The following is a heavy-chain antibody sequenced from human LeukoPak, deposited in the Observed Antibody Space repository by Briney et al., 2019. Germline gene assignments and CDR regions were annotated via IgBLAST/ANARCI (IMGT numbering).Heavy chain of an antibody. CDR1: GGSISTYY. V-gene: IGHV4-59*01. D-gene: IGHD2-15*01. CDR2: IYYSGST. CDR3: ARFSRGDKNWFDP. J-gene: IGHJ5*02. Sequence: SETLSLTCTVSGGSISTYYWSWIRQPPGKGLEWIGYIYYSGSTNYNPSLKSRVTISVDTSKNQFSLKLISVTAADTAVYYCARFSRGDKNWFDPWGQGTLVTVSS.